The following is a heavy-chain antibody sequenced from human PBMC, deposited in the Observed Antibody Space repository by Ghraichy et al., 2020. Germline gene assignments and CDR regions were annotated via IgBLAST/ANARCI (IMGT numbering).Heavy chain of an antibody. V-gene: IGHV3-53*04. Sequence: GGSLRLSCAASGFSVSSSHMSWVRQAPGKGLEWVSIIYGADKTYYADSVKGRFTISRHSSKNTLFLQMNSLRTDDTAVYYCARDARDGDYFGHWGQGTLVTVSS. D-gene: IGHD4-17*01. CDR1: GFSVSSSH. CDR2: IYGADKT. J-gene: IGHJ4*02. CDR3: ARDARDGDYFGH.